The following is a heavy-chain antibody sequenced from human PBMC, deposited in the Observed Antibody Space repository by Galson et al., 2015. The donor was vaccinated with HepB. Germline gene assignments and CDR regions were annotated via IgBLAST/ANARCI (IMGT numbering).Heavy chain of an antibody. J-gene: IGHJ1*01. Sequence: SVKVSCKVSGNIFTRYPIHWVRQAPGQGLEWMGMINLGDGTTTYGQELQGRFTMTRDTSTSTVYMEVSSLRSEDTAVYYCAISPDRAYWGQGTLVTVSS. V-gene: IGHV1-46*04. CDR1: GNIFTRYP. D-gene: IGHD3-22*01. CDR3: AISPDRAY. CDR2: INLGDGTT.